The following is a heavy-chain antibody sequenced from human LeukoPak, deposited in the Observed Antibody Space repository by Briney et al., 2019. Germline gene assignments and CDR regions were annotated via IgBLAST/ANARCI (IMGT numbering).Heavy chain of an antibody. J-gene: IGHJ5*02. CDR3: ARDGSSWYNPRGWFDP. CDR1: GFTFSSYA. Sequence: GGSLRLSCAASGFTFSSYAMSWVRQAPGKGLEWVSAISGSGGSTYYADSVKGRFTISRDNSKNSLYLQMNSLRAEDTAVYYCARDGSSWYNPRGWFDPWGQGTLVTVSP. CDR2: ISGSGGST. V-gene: IGHV3-23*01. D-gene: IGHD6-13*01.